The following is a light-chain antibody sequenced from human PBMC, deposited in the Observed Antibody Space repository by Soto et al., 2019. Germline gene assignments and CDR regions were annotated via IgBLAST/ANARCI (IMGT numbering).Light chain of an antibody. CDR1: QSVSRT. CDR2: GAS. J-gene: IGKJ1*01. Sequence: IVMPQSTASLSVSPGERATLSCRASQSVSRTLAWYQQKPGQAPRLLIYGASSRATGIPARFSGSGSGTEFTLTISSLQSEDFAVYYCQQYNNGRTFGQGTKVDIK. V-gene: IGKV3D-15*01. CDR3: QQYNNGRT.